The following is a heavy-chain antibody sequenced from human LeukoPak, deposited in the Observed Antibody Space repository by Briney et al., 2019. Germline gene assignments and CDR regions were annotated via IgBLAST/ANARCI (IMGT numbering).Heavy chain of an antibody. CDR3: ARGVGSGWYAVGYYYYYMDV. CDR2: MNPNSGNT. Sequence: ASVKVSCKASGYTFTSYDINWVRQATGQGLEWMGWMNPNSGNTGYAQKFQGRVTITRNTSISTAYMELSSLRSEDTAVYYCARGVGSGWYAVGYYYYYMDVWGKGTTVTVSS. CDR1: GYTFTSYD. J-gene: IGHJ6*03. D-gene: IGHD6-19*01. V-gene: IGHV1-8*03.